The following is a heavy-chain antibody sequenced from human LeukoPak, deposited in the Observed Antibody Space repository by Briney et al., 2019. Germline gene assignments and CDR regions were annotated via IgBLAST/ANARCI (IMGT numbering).Heavy chain of an antibody. D-gene: IGHD5-18*01. CDR2: ISAYNGKT. Sequence: ASVTVSCTTSGYTFTHFGITMVRQAPGQGHEWKGWISAYNGKTKFAQKFQGRVTMTTDTSTNIAYMELRSLRSDDTAVYYCARDPGVDAASLLDYWGQGTLLTVSS. V-gene: IGHV1-18*01. CDR3: ARDPGVDAASLLDY. CDR1: GYTFTHFG. J-gene: IGHJ4*02.